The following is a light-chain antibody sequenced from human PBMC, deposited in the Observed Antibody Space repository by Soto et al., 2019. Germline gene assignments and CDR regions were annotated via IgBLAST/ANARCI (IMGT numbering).Light chain of an antibody. CDR2: DVS. CDR3: SSFSVASPL. V-gene: IGLV2-14*01. J-gene: IGLJ1*01. Sequence: QSALTQPASMSGSPGQSVTISCAGTSSDIGGYNYVSWYQHHPGTAPKLIIYDVSSRPSGASHRFSASKSGNTASLTISGLQAEDEADYYCSSFSVASPLFGTRTKVTVL. CDR1: SSDIGGYNY.